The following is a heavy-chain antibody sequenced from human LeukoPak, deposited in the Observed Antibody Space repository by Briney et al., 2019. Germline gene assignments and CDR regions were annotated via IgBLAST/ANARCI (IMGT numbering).Heavy chain of an antibody. CDR3: AKVFRLQQTGDPFDY. CDR1: RFTFSSYG. CDR2: ISGSGGNT. Sequence: QPGGSLRLSCAASRFTFSSYGMSWVRQAPGKGLEWVSVISGSGGNTFYADSVKGRFTIFRDNSRNTVYLQMNSLTAEDTAVYYCAKVFRLQQTGDPFDYWGQGTLVTVSS. D-gene: IGHD7-27*01. V-gene: IGHV3-23*01. J-gene: IGHJ4*02.